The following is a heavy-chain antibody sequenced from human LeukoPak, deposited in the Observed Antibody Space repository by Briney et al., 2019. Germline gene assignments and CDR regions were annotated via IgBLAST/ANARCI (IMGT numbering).Heavy chain of an antibody. Sequence: GESLKISCKGSGSSFTTYWIAWVRQMPGKGLEWMGIIYPGDSDTRYSPSFQGQVTISADKSISTAYLQWSSLKASDTAMYFCARQQVGATIPLDYWGQGTLVSVSS. CDR2: IYPGDSDT. CDR1: GSSFTTYW. D-gene: IGHD1-26*01. J-gene: IGHJ4*02. V-gene: IGHV5-51*01. CDR3: ARQQVGATIPLDY.